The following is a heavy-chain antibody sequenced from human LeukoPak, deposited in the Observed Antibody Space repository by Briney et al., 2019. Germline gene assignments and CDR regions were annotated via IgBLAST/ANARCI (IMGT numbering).Heavy chain of an antibody. D-gene: IGHD6-19*01. Sequence: GGSLRLSCAASGFTFSTYAMSWVRQAPGKGLEWVSIISGSGGSTYYADSVKGRFTISRDNSKNTLYLQMNSLRAEDTAVYYCAKSSSGWPYSWFDPWGQGTLVTVSS. V-gene: IGHV3-23*01. J-gene: IGHJ5*02. CDR2: ISGSGGST. CDR1: GFTFSTYA. CDR3: AKSSSGWPYSWFDP.